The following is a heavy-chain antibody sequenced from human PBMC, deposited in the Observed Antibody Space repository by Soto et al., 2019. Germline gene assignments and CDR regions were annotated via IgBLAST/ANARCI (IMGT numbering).Heavy chain of an antibody. Sequence: KPSETLSLTCTVSGGSVSRDSNFWSWIRQPPGKGLEWIGYIYYSGPTRYNPSLESRVTISIDSSKNQVSLNLTSVTAADTAVYYCARRYSHYAHWGRGTLVTVSS. V-gene: IGHV4-61*01. CDR2: IYYSGPT. D-gene: IGHD4-4*01. CDR3: ARRYSHYAH. CDR1: GGSVSRDSNF. J-gene: IGHJ4*02.